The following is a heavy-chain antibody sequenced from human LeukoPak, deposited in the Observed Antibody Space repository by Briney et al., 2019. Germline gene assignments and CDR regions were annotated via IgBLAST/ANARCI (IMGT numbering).Heavy chain of an antibody. CDR1: GGSISSSSYY. Sequence: SETLSLTCTVSGGSISSSSYYWGWIRQPPGKGLEWIGSIYYSGSTYYNPSLKSRVTISVDTSKNQFSLKLSSVTAADTAVYYCARTKGSGWYPYDAFDIWGQETMVTVSS. V-gene: IGHV4-39*07. D-gene: IGHD6-19*01. CDR3: ARTKGSGWYPYDAFDI. J-gene: IGHJ3*02. CDR2: IYYSGST.